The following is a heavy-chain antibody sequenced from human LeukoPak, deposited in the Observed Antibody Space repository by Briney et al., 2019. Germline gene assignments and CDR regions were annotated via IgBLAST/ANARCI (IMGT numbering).Heavy chain of an antibody. V-gene: IGHV1-69*04. CDR1: GGTFSSYA. Sequence: ASVKVSCKASGGTFSSYAIGWVRQAPGQGLEWMGRIIPILGIANYAQKFQGRVTITADKSTSTAYMELSSLRSEDTAVYYCASVGYCSSTSCYFVAFDIWGQGTMVTVSS. CDR3: ASVGYCSSTSCYFVAFDI. D-gene: IGHD2-2*01. J-gene: IGHJ3*02. CDR2: IIPILGIA.